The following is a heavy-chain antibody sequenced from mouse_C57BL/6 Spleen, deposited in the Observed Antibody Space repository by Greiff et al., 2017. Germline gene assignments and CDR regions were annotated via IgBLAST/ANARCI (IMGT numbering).Heavy chain of an antibody. CDR3: ARSPGSSLDY. CDR1: GYTFTDYN. D-gene: IGHD1-1*01. V-gene: IGHV1-22*01. CDR2: INPNNGGT. Sequence: EVKLQESGPELVKPGASVKMSCKASGYTFTDYNMHWVKQSHGKSLEWIGYINPNNGGTSYNQKFKGKATLTVNKSSSTAYMELRSLTSEDSAVYYCARSPGSSLDYWGQGTTLTVSS. J-gene: IGHJ2*01.